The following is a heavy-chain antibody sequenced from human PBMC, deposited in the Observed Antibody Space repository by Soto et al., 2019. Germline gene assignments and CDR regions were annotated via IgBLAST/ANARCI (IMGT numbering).Heavy chain of an antibody. V-gene: IGHV4-34*01. CDR2: INHSGST. Sequence: SETLSLTCAVYGGSFSGYYWSWIRQPPGKGLEWIGEINHSGSTSYNPSLKSRVTISVDTSKNQFSLKLSSVTAADTAVYYCARDLGAAAPYYYGMDVWGQGTTVTVSS. CDR1: GGSFSGYY. CDR3: ARDLGAAAPYYYGMDV. D-gene: IGHD6-13*01. J-gene: IGHJ6*02.